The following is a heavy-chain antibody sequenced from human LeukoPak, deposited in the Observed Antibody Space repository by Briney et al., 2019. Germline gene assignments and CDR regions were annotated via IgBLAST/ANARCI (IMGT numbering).Heavy chain of an antibody. Sequence: RPSETLSLTCTVSGGSISSYYWSWIRQPPGKGLEWIGYIYYSGSTNYNPSLKSRVTISVDTSKNQFSLKLSSVTAADTAVYYCARVGRMRIINYWGQGTLVTVSS. CDR2: IYYSGST. V-gene: IGHV4-59*01. J-gene: IGHJ4*02. CDR3: ARVGRMRIINY. D-gene: IGHD3-16*01. CDR1: GGSISSYY.